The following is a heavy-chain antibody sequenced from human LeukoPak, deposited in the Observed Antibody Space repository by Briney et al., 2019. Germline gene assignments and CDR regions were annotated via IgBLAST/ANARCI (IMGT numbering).Heavy chain of an antibody. Sequence: PGGSLRLSCAASGFTFSSYAMHWVRQAPGKGLEWVAVISYDGSNKYYADSVKGRFTISRDNSKNTLYLQMNSLRAEDTAVYYCASTDSSSWYGYFQHWGQGTLVTVSS. D-gene: IGHD6-13*01. CDR3: ASTDSSSWYGYFQH. J-gene: IGHJ1*01. CDR1: GFTFSSYA. V-gene: IGHV3-30-3*01. CDR2: ISYDGSNK.